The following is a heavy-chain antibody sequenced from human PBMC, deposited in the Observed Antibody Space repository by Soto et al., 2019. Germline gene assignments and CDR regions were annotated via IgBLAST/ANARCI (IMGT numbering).Heavy chain of an antibody. J-gene: IGHJ4*02. CDR1: GGSISSYY. CDR2: IYYSGST. Sequence: TSETLSLTCTVSGGSISSYYWNWIRQPPGKGLEWIGYIYYSGSTNYNPSLKSRVTISVDTSKNQFSLKLSSVTAADTAVYYCARYGWKQSYGTNFDYWGQGILVTVS. V-gene: IGHV4-59*08. D-gene: IGHD5-18*01. CDR3: ARYGWKQSYGTNFDY.